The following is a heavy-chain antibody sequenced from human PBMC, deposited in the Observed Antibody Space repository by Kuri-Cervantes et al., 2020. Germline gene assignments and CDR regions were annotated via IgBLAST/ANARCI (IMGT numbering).Heavy chain of an antibody. CDR1: GGSFSGYY. CDR2: INHSGST. CDR3: ARGSVWYVTPLNYVDY. D-gene: IGHD6-19*01. Sequence: GSLRLSCAVYGGSFSGYYWSWIRQPPGKGLEWIGEINHSGSTNYNPSLKIRVTISVDTSKNQFSLKLSSMTAADTAVYYCARGSVWYVTPLNYVDYWGQGTLVTVSS. V-gene: IGHV4-34*01. J-gene: IGHJ4*02.